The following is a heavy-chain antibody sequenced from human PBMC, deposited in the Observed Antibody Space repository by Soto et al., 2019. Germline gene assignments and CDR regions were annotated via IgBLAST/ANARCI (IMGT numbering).Heavy chain of an antibody. D-gene: IGHD5-12*01. Sequence: EVQLVESGGGLVKPGESLRLSCATSGFTFSNAWMNWVRQAPGKGLEWVGRIKSKTDGGTIDYPAPVKGRFTISRDDSRNTLYLQMNSLTTEDTAVYYCTTADPRGPDYWGQGTLVTVSS. CDR3: TTADPRGPDY. CDR1: GFTFSNAW. V-gene: IGHV3-15*01. CDR2: IKSKTDGGTI. J-gene: IGHJ4*02.